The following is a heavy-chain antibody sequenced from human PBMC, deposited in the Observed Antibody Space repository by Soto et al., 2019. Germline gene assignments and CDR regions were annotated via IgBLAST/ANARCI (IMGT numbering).Heavy chain of an antibody. CDR3: AREINSHFDY. CDR2: ISYDGSDK. D-gene: IGHD2-15*01. V-gene: IGHV3-30-3*01. CDR1: GLTFSSYG. J-gene: IGHJ4*02. Sequence: QVQLVESGGGVVQPGRSLRLSCAASGLTFSSYGMNWVRQAPGKGLEWVAVISYDGSDKYYADSVNGRFTISRDNSKNTLFLQMNSLRADDTAVYYCAREINSHFDYWGQGTLVTVSS.